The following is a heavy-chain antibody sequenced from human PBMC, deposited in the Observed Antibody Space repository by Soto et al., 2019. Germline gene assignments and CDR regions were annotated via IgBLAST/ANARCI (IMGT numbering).Heavy chain of an antibody. CDR3: ARIPLGATYYYYGMDV. V-gene: IGHV2-26*01. CDR2: IFSNDEK. D-gene: IGHD1-26*01. Sequence: QVTLKESGPVLVKPTETLTLTCTVSGFSLSNARMGVSWIRQPPGKALEWLAHIFSNDEKSYSTSLKSRLTTSKDTTKSQVVLTMTNIDPVDTATYYCARIPLGATYYYYGMDVWGQGTTVTVSS. CDR1: GFSLSNARMG. J-gene: IGHJ6*02.